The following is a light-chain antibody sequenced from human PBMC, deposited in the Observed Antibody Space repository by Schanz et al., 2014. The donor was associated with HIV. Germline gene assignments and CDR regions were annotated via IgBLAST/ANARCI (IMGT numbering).Light chain of an antibody. J-gene: IGLJ3*02. CDR1: SSDVGHYDY. Sequence: QSALTQPPSASGSRGQSVTISCTGTSSDVGHYDYVSWYQQHPGKAPKLMIYEVSNRPSGVSNRFSGSKSGNTASLTISGLQAEDEADYYCSSYTTSGSLVFGGGTKLTVL. V-gene: IGLV2-14*01. CDR3: SSYTTSGSLV. CDR2: EVS.